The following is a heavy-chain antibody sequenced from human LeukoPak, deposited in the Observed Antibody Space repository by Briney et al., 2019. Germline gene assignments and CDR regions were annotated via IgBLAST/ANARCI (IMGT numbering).Heavy chain of an antibody. CDR3: ARRSYYDFWSGYYNDY. J-gene: IGHJ4*02. V-gene: IGHV7-4-1*02. Sequence: ASVKVSCKASGYTFTSYAMNWVRQAPGQGLEWMGWINTNTGNPTYAQGFTGRFVFSLDTSVSTAYLQISSLKAVYTAVYYCARRSYYDFWSGYYNDYWGQGTLVTVSS. D-gene: IGHD3-3*01. CDR2: INTNTGNP. CDR1: GYTFTSYA.